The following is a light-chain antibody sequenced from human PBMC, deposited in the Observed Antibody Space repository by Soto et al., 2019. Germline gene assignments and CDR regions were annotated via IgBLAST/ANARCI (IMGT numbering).Light chain of an antibody. V-gene: IGLV6-57*03. CDR2: EDN. CDR3: QSYDSSTPAV. CDR1: SGSIASNY. J-gene: IGLJ7*01. Sequence: NFMLTQPHSVSESPGKTVTISCTRSSGSIASNYVQWYQQRPGSAPTTVIYEDNQRPSGVPDRFSGSIDSSSNSASLTISGLKTEDEPDYYCQSYDSSTPAVFGGGTQLTVL.